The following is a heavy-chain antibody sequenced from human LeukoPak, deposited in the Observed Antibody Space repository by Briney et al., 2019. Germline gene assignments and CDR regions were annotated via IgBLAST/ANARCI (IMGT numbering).Heavy chain of an antibody. CDR3: AREGRGLRYAFDI. CDR2: IYYSGST. J-gene: IGHJ3*02. D-gene: IGHD3-16*01. V-gene: IGHV4-39*07. CDR1: GGSISSSSYY. Sequence: ASETLSLTCTVSGGSISSSSYYWGWIRQPPGKGLEWIGSIYYSGSTYYNPSLKSRVTISVDTSKNQFSLKLSSVTAADTAVYYCAREGRGLRYAFDIWGQGTMVTVSS.